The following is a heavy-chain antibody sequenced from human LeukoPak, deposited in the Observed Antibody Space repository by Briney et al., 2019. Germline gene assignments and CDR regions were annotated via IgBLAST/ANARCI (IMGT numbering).Heavy chain of an antibody. D-gene: IGHD6-19*01. V-gene: IGHV3-64D*06. CDR3: VNQISGWVY. Sequence: GGSLRLSCAASGFTFSNYAMSWVRQAPGKGLEYVSAISRNGDSTYYADSVKGRFTISRDNSKNTLYLQMSSLRTEDTAVYYCVNQISGWVYWGQGTLVTVSS. J-gene: IGHJ4*02. CDR1: GFTFSNYA. CDR2: ISRNGDST.